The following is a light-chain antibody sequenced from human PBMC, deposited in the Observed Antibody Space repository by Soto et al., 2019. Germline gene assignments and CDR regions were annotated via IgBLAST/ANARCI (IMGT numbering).Light chain of an antibody. CDR1: QSISSTY. V-gene: IGKV3-20*01. CDR3: QQYFGSLYT. Sequence: SVLTQSPGTLSLSPGEGATLSCRTSQSISSTYLAWYQQRPGQAPRLLIYAASSRATGIPDRFSGSGSGTDFTLTINRLEPEDFAVYYCQQYFGSLYTFGQGTKLEIK. CDR2: AAS. J-gene: IGKJ2*01.